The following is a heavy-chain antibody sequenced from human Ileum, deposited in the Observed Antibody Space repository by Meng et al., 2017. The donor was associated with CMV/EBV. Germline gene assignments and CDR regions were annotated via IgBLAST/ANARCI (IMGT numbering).Heavy chain of an antibody. Sequence: GESLKISCGASGFTFSNYWMHWVRQAPGKGLEWVSRINHDGSAIYADSVRGRFTISRDNAKNMVFSRVNSLRAEEDTAVYYCARGRHKYCSGDCSDAFDIWGQGTMVTVSS. J-gene: IGHJ3*02. D-gene: IGHD2-21*01. CDR1: GFTFSNYW. V-gene: IGHV3-74*01. CDR3: ARGRHKYCSGDCSDAFDI. CDR2: INHDGSA.